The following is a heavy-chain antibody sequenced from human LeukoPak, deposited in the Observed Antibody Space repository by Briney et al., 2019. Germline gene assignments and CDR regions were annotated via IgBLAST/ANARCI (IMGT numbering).Heavy chain of an antibody. CDR1: GGSISSYY. J-gene: IGHJ4*02. CDR2: IYYSGNT. CDR3: ARGTSSLDY. V-gene: IGHV4-59*01. Sequence: SETLSLTCTVSGGSISSYYWSWIRQPPGKGLEYIGYIYYSGNTNYNPSLKSRVTISVDTSKNQFSLKLSSVTAADTAVYYCARGTSSLDYWGQGTLVTVSS.